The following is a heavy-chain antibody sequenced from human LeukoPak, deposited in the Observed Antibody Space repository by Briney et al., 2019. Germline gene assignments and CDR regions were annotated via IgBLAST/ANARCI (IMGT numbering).Heavy chain of an antibody. J-gene: IGHJ3*02. CDR1: GYSISSGYY. D-gene: IGHD2-2*01. Sequence: PSETLSLTCTVSGYSISSGYYWGRIRQPPGKGLEWIGSIYHSGSTYYNPSLKSRVTISVDTSKNQFSLKLSSVTAADTAVYYCARDTRIYCSSTSCPEIDAFDIWGQGTMVTVSS. CDR2: IYHSGST. V-gene: IGHV4-38-2*02. CDR3: ARDTRIYCSSTSCPEIDAFDI.